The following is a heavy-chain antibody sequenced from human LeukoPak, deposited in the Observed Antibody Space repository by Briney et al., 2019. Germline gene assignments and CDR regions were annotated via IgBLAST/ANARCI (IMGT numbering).Heavy chain of an antibody. CDR1: GFTFSSYA. J-gene: IGHJ4*02. CDR2: ISYDGSNK. Sequence: PGGSLRLSCAASGFTFSSYAMHWVRQAPGKGLEWVAVISYDGSNKYYADSVKGRFTISRDNAKNTVYLQMNSLRVDDTAVYYCARGPTPVVAASFDCWGQGTLVTVSS. V-gene: IGHV3-30-3*01. CDR3: ARGPTPVVAASFDC. D-gene: IGHD2-15*01.